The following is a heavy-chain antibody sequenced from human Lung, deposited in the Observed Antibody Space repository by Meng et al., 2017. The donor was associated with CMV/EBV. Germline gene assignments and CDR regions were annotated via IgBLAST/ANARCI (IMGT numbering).Heavy chain of an antibody. V-gene: IGHV3-21*05. CDR2: ISSDRSNI. CDR3: AKDRNDMDD. Sequence: GESLKISCAASGFTFSSYGMNWVRQAPGKGLEWVSYISSDRSNIYYADSVKGRFTISRDNSKNTLYLQMNSLRAEDTAVYYCAKDRNDMDDWGQGPLVTVSS. J-gene: IGHJ4*02. CDR1: GFTFSSYG. D-gene: IGHD1-1*01.